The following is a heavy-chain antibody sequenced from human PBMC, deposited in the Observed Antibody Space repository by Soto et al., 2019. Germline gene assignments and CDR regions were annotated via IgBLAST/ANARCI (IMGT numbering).Heavy chain of an antibody. V-gene: IGHV4-4*07. Sequence: QVQLLESGPGLVKPSETLSLTCTVSGDSISWYYWSWIRQPAGKGMEWIGRIHTTESTNYNPSLKSRVTMSIDTSNNQFSLRLSSLTAADTAVYYCVRALSSAAGLYFDYWGQGTLVTVSS. CDR2: IHTTEST. CDR3: VRALSSAAGLYFDY. J-gene: IGHJ4*02. CDR1: GDSISWYY. D-gene: IGHD6-13*01.